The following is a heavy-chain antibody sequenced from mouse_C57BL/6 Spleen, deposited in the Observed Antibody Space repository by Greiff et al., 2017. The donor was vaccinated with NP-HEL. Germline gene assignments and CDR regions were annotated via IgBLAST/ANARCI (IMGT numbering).Heavy chain of an antibody. CDR2: IYPRSGNT. CDR1: GYTFTSYG. V-gene: IGHV1-81*01. D-gene: IGHD2-1*01. CDR3: ARGGNYGGDAMDY. Sequence: QVQLKESGAELARPGASVKLSCKASGYTFTSYGISWVKQRTGQGLEWIGEIYPRSGNTYYNEKFKGKATLTADKSSSTAYMELRSLTSEDSAVYFCARGGNYGGDAMDYWGQGTSVTVSS. J-gene: IGHJ4*01.